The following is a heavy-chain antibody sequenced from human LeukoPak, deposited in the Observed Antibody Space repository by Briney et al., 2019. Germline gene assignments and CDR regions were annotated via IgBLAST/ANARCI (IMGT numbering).Heavy chain of an antibody. CDR3: ARGPHNRNYYGSGSYGR. Sequence: PSETLSLTCAVYGGSLSGYYWSWIRQPPGKGLEWIGEINHSGSTNYNPSLKSRVTISVDTSKNQFSLKLSSVTAADTAVYYCARGPHNRNYYGSGSYGRWGREPLVTVP. CDR2: INHSGST. V-gene: IGHV4-34*01. J-gene: IGHJ4*02. D-gene: IGHD3-10*01. CDR1: GGSLSGYY.